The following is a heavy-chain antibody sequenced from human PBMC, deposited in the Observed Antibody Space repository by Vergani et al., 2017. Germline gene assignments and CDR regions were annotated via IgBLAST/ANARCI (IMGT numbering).Heavy chain of an antibody. Sequence: EVQLLESGGNLIQPGGSLRLSCGASGFTFSSYAMTWVRLAPGKGLQWVSAISGSGGNTFYTDSVKGWFTISRDNSKNMVYIQMNSLRPEDTAVYYCVKGKGTFENWGQGTLVTVSS. D-gene: IGHD1-7*01. CDR2: ISGSGGNT. J-gene: IGHJ4*02. V-gene: IGHV3-23*01. CDR1: GFTFSSYA. CDR3: VKGKGTFEN.